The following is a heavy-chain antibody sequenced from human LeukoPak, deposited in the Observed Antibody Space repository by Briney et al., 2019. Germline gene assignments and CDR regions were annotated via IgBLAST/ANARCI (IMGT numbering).Heavy chain of an antibody. D-gene: IGHD6-6*01. Sequence: SVKGRFTISRDNSKNTLYLQVNSLRVEDTAVYYCAKHFAPPGHTSSSVLHYWGQGTPVTVSS. V-gene: IGHV3-30*02. CDR3: AKHFAPPGHTSSSVLHY. J-gene: IGHJ4*02.